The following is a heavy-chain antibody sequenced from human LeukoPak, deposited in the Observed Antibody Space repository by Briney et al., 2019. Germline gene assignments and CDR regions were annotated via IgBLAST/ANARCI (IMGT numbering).Heavy chain of an antibody. Sequence: PGGSLRLSCEASGFTFSNVWMNWVRQAPGKGLEWIGRIKTKTDGGTTEYAAPVKGRFTTSRDDSKNTVYLQMNSLKTEDTALYYCVTRVKSTGDYWGQGTLVTVSS. CDR3: VTRVKSTGDY. J-gene: IGHJ4*02. CDR2: IKTKTDGGTT. CDR1: GFTFSNVW. D-gene: IGHD1-1*01. V-gene: IGHV3-15*01.